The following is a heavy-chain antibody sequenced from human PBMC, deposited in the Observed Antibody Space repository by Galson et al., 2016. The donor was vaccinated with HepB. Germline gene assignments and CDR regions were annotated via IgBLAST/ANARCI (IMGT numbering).Heavy chain of an antibody. V-gene: IGHV3-23*01. CDR2: IPVSGDNR. D-gene: IGHD3-16*01. CDR3: VKEKGRLGYYGMDV. Sequence: SLRLSCAASGFIFGSYGMSWVRQAPGKGLEWIPLIPVSGDNRYYADSVKGRFTISRDNSKNTLYLQMNSLRVEDTATYYCVKEKGRLGYYGMDVWGQGTTVTVSS. J-gene: IGHJ6*02. CDR1: GFIFGSYG.